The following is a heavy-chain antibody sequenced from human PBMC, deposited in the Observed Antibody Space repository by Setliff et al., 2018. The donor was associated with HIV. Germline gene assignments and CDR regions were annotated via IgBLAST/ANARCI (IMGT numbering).Heavy chain of an antibody. D-gene: IGHD6-19*01. CDR2: ISGSGGST. V-gene: IGHV3-23*01. CDR1: GFIFSSYW. CDR3: AKGRYSSGANYYYYYMDV. J-gene: IGHJ6*03. Sequence: AGGSLRLSCEASGFIFSSYWMSWVRQAPGKGLEWVSAISGSGGSTYYADSVKGRFTISRDNSKNTLYLQMNSLRAEDTAVYYCAKGRYSSGANYYYYYMDVWGKGTTVTVSS.